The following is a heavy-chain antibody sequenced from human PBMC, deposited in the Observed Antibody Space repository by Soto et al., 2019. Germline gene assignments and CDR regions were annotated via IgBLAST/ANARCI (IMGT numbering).Heavy chain of an antibody. CDR3: AGNVGSSYDAFNI. CDR2: FDPEEGET. Sequence: AGVKVSCKVSGYTLTELSMHWGREAPGKGLEWMGGFDPEEGETIYAQKFQGRVTMTEDTSIDTAYMELSTLRSEDTAVYYRAGNVGSSYDAFNIWGQGTRVTVSS. CDR1: GYTLTELS. D-gene: IGHD2-15*01. J-gene: IGHJ3*02. V-gene: IGHV1-24*01.